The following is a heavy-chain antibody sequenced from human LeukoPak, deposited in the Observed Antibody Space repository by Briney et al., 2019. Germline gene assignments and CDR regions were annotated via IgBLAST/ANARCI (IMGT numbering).Heavy chain of an antibody. CDR3: ARALYTTGWYPDYFDF. CDR2: IYYSGST. Sequence: SETLSLTCTVSGGSISSYYWSWIRQPPGKGLEWIGYIYYSGSTNYNPSLRSRVTISVDTSKNQFSLKLSSVTAADTAVYYCARALYTTGWYPDYFDFWGQGTLVTVSS. CDR1: GGSISSYY. J-gene: IGHJ4*02. V-gene: IGHV4-59*01. D-gene: IGHD6-19*01.